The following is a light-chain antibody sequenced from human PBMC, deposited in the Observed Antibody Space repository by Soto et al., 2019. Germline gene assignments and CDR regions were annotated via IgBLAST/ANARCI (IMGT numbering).Light chain of an antibody. V-gene: IGKV3-11*01. CDR3: QQRSNWLFT. CDR1: QSVSSY. CDR2: DAS. Sequence: EIVLTQSPATLSLSPGERATLSCRASQSVSSYLAWYQQKPGQAPRLLIYDASNRATGIPARFSGSGSGTDFTITIISLEPEDFAVYYCQQRSNWLFTFGGGTKVEIK. J-gene: IGKJ4*01.